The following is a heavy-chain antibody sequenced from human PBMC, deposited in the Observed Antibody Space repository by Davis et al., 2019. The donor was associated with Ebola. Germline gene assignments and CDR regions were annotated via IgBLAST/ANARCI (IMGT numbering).Heavy chain of an antibody. V-gene: IGHV4-39*01. Sequence: MPSETLSLTCTVSGGSISSSSYYWGWIRQPPGKGLEWIGSIYYSGSTYYNPSLKSRVTISVDTSKNQFSLKLSSVTAADTAVYYCARRGFNSAVGYYYAMDVWGQGTSVTVSS. CDR3: ARRGFNSAVGYYYAMDV. CDR1: GGSISSSSYY. D-gene: IGHD1-26*01. CDR2: IYYSGST. J-gene: IGHJ6*02.